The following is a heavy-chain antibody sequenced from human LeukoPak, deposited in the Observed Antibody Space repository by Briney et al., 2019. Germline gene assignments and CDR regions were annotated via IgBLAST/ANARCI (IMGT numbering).Heavy chain of an antibody. CDR1: GLTFSSYD. J-gene: IGHJ6*03. Sequence: GGSLRLSCAASGLTFSSYDMHWVRQATGKGLEWVSAIGTAGDTYYPGSVKGRFTISRENAKNSLYLQMNSLRAGDTAVYYCARAYGSRGVSYYYYYYMDVWGKGTTVTVSS. CDR2: IGTAGDT. D-gene: IGHD3-10*01. V-gene: IGHV3-13*01. CDR3: ARAYGSRGVSYYYYYYMDV.